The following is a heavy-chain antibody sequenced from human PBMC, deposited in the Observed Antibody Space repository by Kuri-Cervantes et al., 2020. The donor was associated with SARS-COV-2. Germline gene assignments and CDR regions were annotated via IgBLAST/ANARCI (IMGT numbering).Heavy chain of an antibody. V-gene: IGHV3-23*01. J-gene: IGHJ3*02. CDR3: AREGVDIVGAPHDAFDI. CDR2: ISGSGGST. D-gene: IGHD1-26*01. CDR1: GFTFSSYA. Sequence: ETLSLTCAVYGFTFSSYAMSWVRQAPGKGLEWVSAISGSGGSTYYADSVKGRFTISRDNSKNTLYLQMNSLRAEDTAVYYCAREGVDIVGAPHDAFDIWGQGTMVTVSS.